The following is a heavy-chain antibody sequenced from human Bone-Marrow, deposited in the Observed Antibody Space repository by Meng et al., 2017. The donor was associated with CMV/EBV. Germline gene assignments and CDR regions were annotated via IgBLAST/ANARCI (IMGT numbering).Heavy chain of an antibody. V-gene: IGHV4-59*12. CDR3: SRGRWYYDYVWGSYRHSLRLPTLFDY. J-gene: IGHJ4*02. CDR2: IYYSGST. Sequence: ESLKISCTVSGGSISSYYLNWVRQPPGKGLEWIGYIYYSGSTNYNPSLKSRVTMTVGTSRNQFSLKLSSVTAADTAVYYCSRGRWYYDYVWGSYRHSLRLPTLFDYWGQGTLVTVSS. D-gene: IGHD3-16*02. CDR1: GGSISSYY.